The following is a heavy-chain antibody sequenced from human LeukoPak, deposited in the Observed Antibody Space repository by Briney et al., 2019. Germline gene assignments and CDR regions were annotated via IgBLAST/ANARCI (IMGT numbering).Heavy chain of an antibody. CDR3: ARDHDSNGYYSYMGI. CDR1: GFTFSSYA. Sequence: GRSLRLSCAASGFTFSSYAMHWVRQSPGKGLEWVAVISYGGSDKYYADSVKGRFSISRDNSKNTVYLQMNSLRGDDTAVYYCARDHDSNGYYSYMGIWGQGTMVAVSS. V-gene: IGHV3-30*04. CDR2: ISYGGSDK. D-gene: IGHD3-22*01. J-gene: IGHJ3*02.